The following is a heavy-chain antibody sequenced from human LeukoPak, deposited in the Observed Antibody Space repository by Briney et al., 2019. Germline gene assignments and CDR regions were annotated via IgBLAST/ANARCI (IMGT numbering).Heavy chain of an antibody. CDR3: ARDQCSTTTCPIDY. J-gene: IGHJ4*02. CDR2: ISTSSHYI. Sequence: PGGSLRLSCAASGFTFSIYTRNWVRQAPGKGLEWVSSISTSSHYIYYADSVKGRVTISRDNAKSSLYLQLDSLRAEDTAVYYCARDQCSTTTCPIDYWGQGTLVTVAS. V-gene: IGHV3-21*01. D-gene: IGHD2-2*01. CDR1: GFTFSIYT.